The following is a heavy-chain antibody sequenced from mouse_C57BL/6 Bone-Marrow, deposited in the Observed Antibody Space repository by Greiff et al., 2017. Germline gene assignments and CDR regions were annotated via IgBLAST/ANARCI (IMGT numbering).Heavy chain of an antibody. D-gene: IGHD3-2*02. J-gene: IGHJ2*01. V-gene: IGHV5-6*01. CDR1: GFTFSSYG. CDR3: ARLDSSGYFDY. CDR2: ISSGGSYT. Sequence: EVKLVESGGDLVKPGGSLKLSCAASGFTFSSYGMSWVRQTPDKRLEWVATISSGGSYTYYPDSVKGRFTISRDNAKNTPYLQMSSLKSEDTAMYYCARLDSSGYFDYWGQGTTLTVSS.